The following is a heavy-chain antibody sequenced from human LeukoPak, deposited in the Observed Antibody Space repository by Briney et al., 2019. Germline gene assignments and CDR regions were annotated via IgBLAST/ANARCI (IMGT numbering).Heavy chain of an antibody. V-gene: IGHV3-33*01. CDR3: AINYYGSGSYYHY. J-gene: IGHJ4*02. D-gene: IGHD3-10*01. Sequence: PGGSLRLSCAASGFTFSSYGMHWVRQAPGKGLEWVAVIWYDGSNKYYADSVKGRFTISRDNSKNTLYLQMNSLRAEDTAVYYCAINYYGSGSYYHYWGQGTLVTVSS. CDR1: GFTFSSYG. CDR2: IWYDGSNK.